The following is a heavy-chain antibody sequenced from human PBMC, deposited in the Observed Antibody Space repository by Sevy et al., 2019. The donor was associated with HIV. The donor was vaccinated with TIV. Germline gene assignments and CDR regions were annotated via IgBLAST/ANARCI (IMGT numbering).Heavy chain of an antibody. CDR1: GFTFSNYY. D-gene: IGHD3-3*01. CDR2: ISGTGNTK. V-gene: IGHV3-11*01. J-gene: IGHJ5*02. CDR3: ARDPTYYDFWSGYYTGWFDP. Sequence: GGSLRLSCAASGFTFSNYYMNWIRQAPGKGLEWVSYISGTGNTKYDKDSVKGRFTITRDKAKNSPLLKTDSLRVEDTTVYYCARDPTYYDFWSGYYTGWFDPWGQGTLVTVSS.